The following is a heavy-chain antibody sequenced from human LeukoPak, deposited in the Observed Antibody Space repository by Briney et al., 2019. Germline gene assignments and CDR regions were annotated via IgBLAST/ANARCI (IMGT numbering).Heavy chain of an antibody. CDR3: AREPGGSFSGYSNSWSFDP. Sequence: ASVKVSCKASGYTFTGYYMHWVRQAPGQGLEWMGWINPNSGGTNYAQKFQGRVTMTRDTSISTAYMELSRLRSDDTAVYYCAREPGGSFSGYSNSWSFDPWGQGTLVTVSS. CDR2: INPNSGGT. V-gene: IGHV1-2*02. CDR1: GYTFTGYY. J-gene: IGHJ5*02. D-gene: IGHD6-13*01.